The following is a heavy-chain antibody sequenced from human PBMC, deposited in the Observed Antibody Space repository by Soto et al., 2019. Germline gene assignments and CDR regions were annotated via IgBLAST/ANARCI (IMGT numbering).Heavy chain of an antibody. D-gene: IGHD4-17*01. Sequence: QLQLQESGSGLVKPSQTLSLTCAVSGGSISSGGYSCNWIRQPPGKGLEWIGYIYHSGSTYYNPSRKSRVTRAVDRSKNHFSLKLSSVTAAYTAVYYCARGVTTVTTFDYWGQGTLVTVSS. V-gene: IGHV4-30-2*01. CDR3: ARGVTTVTTFDY. CDR2: IYHSGST. CDR1: GGSISSGGYS. J-gene: IGHJ4*02.